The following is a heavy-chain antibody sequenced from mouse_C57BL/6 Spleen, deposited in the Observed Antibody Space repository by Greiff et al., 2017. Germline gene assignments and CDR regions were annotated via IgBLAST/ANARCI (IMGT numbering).Heavy chain of an antibody. CDR3: ARHEGAYDGDYVRGAMDY. D-gene: IGHD2-3*01. Sequence: VQLQQSGAELVKPGASVKLSCKASGYTFTEYTIHWVKQRSGQGLEWIGWFYPGSGSIKYTAKFKDKATLTADKSSSTVYMELSRLTSEDSAVYFCARHEGAYDGDYVRGAMDYWGQGTSVTVSS. CDR2: FYPGSGSI. CDR1: GYTFTEYT. V-gene: IGHV1-62-2*01. J-gene: IGHJ4*01.